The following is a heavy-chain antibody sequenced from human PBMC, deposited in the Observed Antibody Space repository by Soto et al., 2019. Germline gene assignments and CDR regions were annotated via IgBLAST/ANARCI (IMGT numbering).Heavy chain of an antibody. D-gene: IGHD2-2*01. Sequence: EVQLLESGGGMVQPGESLRLSCADSGFTFASYTMTWVRQAPGKGLEWVSTINSGGDTTYYSDSVKGRFTISRDSPKNTLFLLMTSLRAEDTAVYYCAKSGGPPASLDVYFDYWGQGTLVTVSS. CDR2: INSGGDTT. CDR1: GFTFASYT. V-gene: IGHV3-23*01. CDR3: AKSGGPPASLDVYFDY. J-gene: IGHJ4*02.